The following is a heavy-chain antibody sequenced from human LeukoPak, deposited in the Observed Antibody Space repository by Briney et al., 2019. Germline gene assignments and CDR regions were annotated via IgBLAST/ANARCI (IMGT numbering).Heavy chain of an antibody. D-gene: IGHD2-21*01. CDR3: AREFWIAHN. V-gene: IGHV3-48*01. CDR2: IGTGGSLI. J-gene: IGHJ4*02. CDR1: GFTFSSYA. Sequence: PGGSLRLSCAASGFTFSSYAMSWVRQGPEKGLEWVAYIGTGGSLIVYADSVKGRFTISRDDAQNSVNLQMNTLRAEDTAIYYCAREFWIAHNWGQGTLVTVSS.